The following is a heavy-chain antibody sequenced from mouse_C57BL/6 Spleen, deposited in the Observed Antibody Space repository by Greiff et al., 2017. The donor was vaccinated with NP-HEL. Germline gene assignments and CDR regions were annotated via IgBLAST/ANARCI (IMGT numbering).Heavy chain of an antibody. Sequence: VQLQQSGAELVRPGTSVKVSCKASGYAFTNYLIEWVKQRPGQGLEWIGVINPGSGGTNYNEKFKGKATLTADKSSSTAYMQLSSLTSEDSAVYFWARSGDGYYVYFDYWGQGTTLTVSS. CDR1: GYAFTNYL. CDR3: ARSGDGYYVYFDY. D-gene: IGHD2-3*01. V-gene: IGHV1-54*01. J-gene: IGHJ2*01. CDR2: INPGSGGT.